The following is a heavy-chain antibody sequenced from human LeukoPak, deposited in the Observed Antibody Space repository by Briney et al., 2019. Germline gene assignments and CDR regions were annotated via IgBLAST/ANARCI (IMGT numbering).Heavy chain of an antibody. CDR2: ISAYNGNT. V-gene: IGHV1-18*01. D-gene: IGHD3-3*01. J-gene: IGHJ4*02. CDR3: ARDLSSVNFWSGYYRLGDFDY. Sequence: ASVKVSCKASGYTFTSYGISWVRQAPGQGLEWMGWISAYNGNTNYAQKLQGRVTMTTDTSTSTAYMEPRSLRSDDTAVYYCARDLSSVNFWSGYYRLGDFDYWGQGTLVTVSS. CDR1: GYTFTSYG.